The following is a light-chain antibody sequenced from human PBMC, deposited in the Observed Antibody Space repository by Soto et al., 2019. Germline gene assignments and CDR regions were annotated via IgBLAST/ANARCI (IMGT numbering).Light chain of an antibody. CDR3: VSFAGGTYV. V-gene: IGLV2-8*01. CDR1: SSDVGAYIF. CDR2: DVN. J-gene: IGLJ1*01. Sequence: QSALTQPPSASGSPGQSVTISCTGTSSDVGAYIFVSWYQQHPGKAPKLLIYDVNRRPPGVPDRFFGSKSGNTASLTVSGLQAEDDADSYCVSFAGGTYVFGTGTKVTVL.